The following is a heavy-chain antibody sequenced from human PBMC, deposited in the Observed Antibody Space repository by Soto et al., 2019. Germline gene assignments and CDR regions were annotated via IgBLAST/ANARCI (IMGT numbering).Heavy chain of an antibody. D-gene: IGHD6-6*01. J-gene: IGHJ5*02. CDR2: IYYSGST. Sequence: SSETLSLTCTVSGGSISSYYWSWIRQPPGKGLEWIGYIYYSGSTNYNPSLKSRVTISVDTSKNQFSLKLSSVTAADTAVYYCARTKYSSSIWWFDPWGQGTLVTVSS. V-gene: IGHV4-59*01. CDR3: ARTKYSSSIWWFDP. CDR1: GGSISSYY.